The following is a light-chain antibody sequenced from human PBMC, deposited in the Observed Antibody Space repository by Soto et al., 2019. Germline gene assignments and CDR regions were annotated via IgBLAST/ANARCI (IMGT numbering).Light chain of an antibody. V-gene: IGLV2-8*01. Sequence: QSVLTQPPSASGSPGQSVTISCTGTSTDIGIFNYVSWYQHHPGKAPKLIIYEVTKRPSGVPDCFSGSKSGNTASLTVSGLQAHDEPDYPCRAYTTSIALYVFGAGTKVTV. CDR2: EVT. CDR1: STDIGIFNY. CDR3: RAYTTSIALYV. J-gene: IGLJ1*01.